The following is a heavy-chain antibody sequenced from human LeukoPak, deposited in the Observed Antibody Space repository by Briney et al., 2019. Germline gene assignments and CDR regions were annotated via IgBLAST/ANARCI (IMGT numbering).Heavy chain of an antibody. J-gene: IGHJ4*02. CDR2: ISGSSAYI. V-gene: IGHV3-21*01. Sequence: GGSLRLSCAASGFTFSTYITNWVRQAPGKGLEWVSSISGSSAYIYYADSVEGRFTISRDNAKNSLYLQMNSLRADDTAVYYCARVKGVAVAATGFDSWGQGTLVTVSS. D-gene: IGHD6-19*01. CDR3: ARVKGVAVAATGFDS. CDR1: GFTFSTYI.